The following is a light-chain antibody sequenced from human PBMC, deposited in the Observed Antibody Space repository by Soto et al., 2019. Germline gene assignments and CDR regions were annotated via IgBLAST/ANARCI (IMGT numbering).Light chain of an antibody. CDR1: ESIARH. V-gene: IGKV1-39*01. CDR3: QQSYSTLSIT. CDR2: AAL. J-gene: IGKJ5*01. Sequence: DIQMTQSPSSLSASVGDRVTITCRASESIARHLNWYQQKPGKAPKLLIYAALSLQNGVPSRFRGGGSGTEFTLTISNLQPEDFATYYCQQSYSTLSITFGQGTRLEIK.